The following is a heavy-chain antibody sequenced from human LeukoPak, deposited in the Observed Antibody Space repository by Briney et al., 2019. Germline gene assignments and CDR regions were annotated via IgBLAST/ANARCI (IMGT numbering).Heavy chain of an antibody. V-gene: IGHV4-39*01. D-gene: IGHD1-26*01. CDR3: ARHEYSGSYYGLSWFDP. Sequence: SETLSLTCTVSGGSISSSGYYWGWIRQPPGKGREWIASIYYSGSTYYNPSLKSRVTISVDTSKNQLSLKLSSLTAADTAVYYCARHEYSGSYYGLSWFDPWGQGTLVTVSS. CDR1: GGSISSSGYY. CDR2: IYYSGST. J-gene: IGHJ5*02.